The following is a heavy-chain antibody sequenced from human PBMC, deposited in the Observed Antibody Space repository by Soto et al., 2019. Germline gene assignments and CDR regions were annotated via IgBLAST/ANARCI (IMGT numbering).Heavy chain of an antibody. CDR2: IYPGDSDT. D-gene: IGHD6-19*01. CDR1: GYSFTSYW. V-gene: IGHV5-51*01. J-gene: IGHJ4*02. CDR3: ARLVQGIAVAGPFDY. Sequence: GESLKISCKGSGYSFTSYWIGWVRQMPGKGLEWMGIIYPGDSDTRYSPSFQGQVTISADKSISTAYLQWSSLKASDTAMYYCARLVQGIAVAGPFDYWGQGTLVTVSS.